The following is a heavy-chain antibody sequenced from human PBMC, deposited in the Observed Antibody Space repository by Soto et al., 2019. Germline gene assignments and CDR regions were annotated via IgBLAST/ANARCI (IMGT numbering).Heavy chain of an antibody. Sequence: VQLLESGGGLVQPGGSLRLSCAASGFTFSSYAMSWVRQAPGKGLEWVSAISGSGGSTYYADSVKGRFTISRDNSKNTLYMQMNSRRAEDTAVYYCAKAGKRWELAIPTDYYFDYWGQGTLVTVSS. J-gene: IGHJ4*02. V-gene: IGHV3-23*01. CDR3: AKAGKRWELAIPTDYYFDY. CDR1: GFTFSSYA. CDR2: ISGSGGST. D-gene: IGHD1-26*01.